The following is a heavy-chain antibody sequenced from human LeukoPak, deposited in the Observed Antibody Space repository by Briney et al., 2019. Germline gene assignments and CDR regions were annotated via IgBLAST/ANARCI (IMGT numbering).Heavy chain of an antibody. J-gene: IGHJ4*02. D-gene: IGHD1-26*01. CDR3: ARDPPTTDSSWWTGYSGSYGPPDY. CDR1: GFTFSSYW. CDR2: IKQDGSEK. Sequence: GGSRRLSCAASGFTFSSYWMSWVRQAPGKGLEWVANIKQDGSEKYYVDSVKGRFTISRDNAKNSLYLQMNSLRAEDTAVYYCARDPPTTDSSWWTGYSGSYGPPDYWGQGTLVTVSS. V-gene: IGHV3-7*01.